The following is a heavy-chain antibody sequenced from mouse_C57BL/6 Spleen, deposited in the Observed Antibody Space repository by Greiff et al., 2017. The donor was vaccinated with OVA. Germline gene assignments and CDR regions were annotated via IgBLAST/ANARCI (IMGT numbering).Heavy chain of an antibody. V-gene: IGHV1-50*01. CDR1: GYTFTSYW. D-gene: IGHD1-1*01. CDR3: ARRDHYYGSSWAY. Sequence: QSCKASGYTFTSYWMQWVKQRPGQGLEWIGEIDPSDSYTNYNQKFKGKATLTVDTSSSTAYMQLSSLTSEDSAVYYCARRDHYYGSSWAYWGQGTLVTVSA. CDR2: IDPSDSYT. J-gene: IGHJ3*01.